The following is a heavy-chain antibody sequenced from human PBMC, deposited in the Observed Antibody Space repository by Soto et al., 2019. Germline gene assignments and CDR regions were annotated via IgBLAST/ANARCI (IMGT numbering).Heavy chain of an antibody. Sequence: QITLNESGPALVKPTQTLTLTCTFSGFSLNTRDVGVGWIRQPPGKALEWLGVVYWDDDKTYSPSLKSRLTITKDTPKKQVVLRMTKMDPVDTATYYCAHCRGGVASFWGQGTLVTVYS. CDR2: VYWDDDK. CDR1: GFSLNTRDVG. D-gene: IGHD3-16*01. CDR3: AHCRGGVASF. V-gene: IGHV2-5*02. J-gene: IGHJ4*02.